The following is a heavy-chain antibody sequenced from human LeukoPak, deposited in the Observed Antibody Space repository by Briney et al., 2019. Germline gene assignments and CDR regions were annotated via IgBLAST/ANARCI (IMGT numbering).Heavy chain of an antibody. V-gene: IGHV1-69*01. CDR1: GGTFSSYA. CDR3: ARDPVAPVVPAAKAFDI. D-gene: IGHD2-2*01. Sequence: SVKVSCKASGGTFSSYAISWLRQAPGQGLEWMGGIIPIFGTANYAQKFQGRVTITADESTSTAYMELSSLRSEDTAVYYCARDPVAPVVPAAKAFDIWGQGTMVTVSS. CDR2: IIPIFGTA. J-gene: IGHJ3*02.